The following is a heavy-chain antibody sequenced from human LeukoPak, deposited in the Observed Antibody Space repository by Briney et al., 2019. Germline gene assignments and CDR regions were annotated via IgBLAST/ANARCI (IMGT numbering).Heavy chain of an antibody. CDR2: IRTTAEGAKYA. D-gene: IGHD1-1*01. J-gene: IGHJ4*02. Sequence: PGGSLRLSCATSGFSFTDSPMNWVRQAPGKGLEWISNIRTTAEGAKYAYYADSVKGRVTISRDDGKNTLYLHMNSLRDDDTAVYYCATDQRNAFDYWGQGILVTVSS. CDR1: GFSFTDSP. V-gene: IGHV3-48*02. CDR3: ATDQRNAFDY.